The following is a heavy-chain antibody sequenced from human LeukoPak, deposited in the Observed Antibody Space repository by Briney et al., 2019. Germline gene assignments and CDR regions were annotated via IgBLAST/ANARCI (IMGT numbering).Heavy chain of an antibody. CDR2: IYYSGST. D-gene: IGHD6-13*01. CDR3: ARTSSSWYARYFDY. CDR1: GGSISSSSYY. Sequence: SETLSLTCTVSGGSISSSSYYWGWIRQPPGKGLEWIGSIYYSGSTYYNPSLKSRVTISVDTSKNQFSLKLSSVTAADTAVYYCARTSSSWYARYFDYWGQGTLVTVSS. J-gene: IGHJ4*02. V-gene: IGHV4-39*07.